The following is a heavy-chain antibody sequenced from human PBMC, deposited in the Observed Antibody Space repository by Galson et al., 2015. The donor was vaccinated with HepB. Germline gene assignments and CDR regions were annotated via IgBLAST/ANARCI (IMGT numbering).Heavy chain of an antibody. CDR3: ANGVSDWGDGYGLDV. D-gene: IGHD3/OR15-3a*01. CDR1: GFPFSDYW. CDR2: ISGSGDRT. V-gene: IGHV3-23*01. Sequence: SLRLSCAASGFPFSDYWMHWVRQVPGKGLVWVSSISGSGDRTYYADSVRGRFTISRDNSKNTLYLQMNSLRVEDTAIYSCANGVSDWGDGYGLDVWGQGTTVTVSS. J-gene: IGHJ6*02.